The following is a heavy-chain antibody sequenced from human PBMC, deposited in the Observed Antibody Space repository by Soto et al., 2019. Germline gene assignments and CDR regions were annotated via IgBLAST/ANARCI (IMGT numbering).Heavy chain of an antibody. CDR2: IRKKVNSYTT. J-gene: IGHJ2*01. Sequence: EMQLVESGGRLVQPGGSLRLSCAASGFIFSDQYMDLVRQAPGKGLEWVGRIRKKVNSYTTEYAASVKGRFTVSRDDSKNSLYLQMNSLKTEDTAIYYCARDLGGAPYVDLWGRGTLVTVSS. D-gene: IGHD3-16*01. CDR3: ARDLGGAPYVDL. CDR1: GFIFSDQY. V-gene: IGHV3-72*01.